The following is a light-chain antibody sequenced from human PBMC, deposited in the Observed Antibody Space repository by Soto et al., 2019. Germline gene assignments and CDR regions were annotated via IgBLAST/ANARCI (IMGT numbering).Light chain of an antibody. Sequence: EIVLTQSPGTLSLSPGERATLSCRASQSVSSSYLAWYQQKPGQAPRLLIYGASNRATGIPDRFSGSGSGTVFTLTISRLEPEDFAVYYCQQYGSSPQTFGQGTNLEIK. J-gene: IGKJ2*01. CDR1: QSVSSSY. V-gene: IGKV3-20*01. CDR2: GAS. CDR3: QQYGSSPQT.